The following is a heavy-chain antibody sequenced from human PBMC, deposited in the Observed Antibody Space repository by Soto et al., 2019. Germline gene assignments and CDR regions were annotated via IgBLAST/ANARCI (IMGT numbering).Heavy chain of an antibody. J-gene: IGHJ1*01. CDR1: GGTFSSYA. CDR3: ARGYYDSSGYYGSEYFQH. CDR2: IIPIFGTA. V-gene: IGHV1-69*13. Sequence: SVKVSCKASGGTFSSYAISWVRQAPGQGLEWMGGIIPIFGTANYAQKFQGRVTITADESTSTAYMELSSLRSEDTAVYYCARGYYDSSGYYGSEYFQHWGQGTLVTV. D-gene: IGHD3-22*01.